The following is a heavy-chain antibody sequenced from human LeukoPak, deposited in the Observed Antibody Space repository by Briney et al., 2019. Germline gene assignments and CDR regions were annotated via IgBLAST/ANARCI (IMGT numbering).Heavy chain of an antibody. CDR2: INHSGST. CDR1: GGSFSGYY. D-gene: IGHD6-19*01. CDR3: ARGVAGTDWFDP. J-gene: IGHJ5*02. V-gene: IGHV4-34*01. Sequence: SETLSLTCAVYGGSFSGYYWSWIRQPPGKGLEWIGEINHSGSTNYNPSLKSRVTMSVGTSKNQFSLKLSSVTAADTAVYYCARGVAGTDWFDPWGQGTLVTVSS.